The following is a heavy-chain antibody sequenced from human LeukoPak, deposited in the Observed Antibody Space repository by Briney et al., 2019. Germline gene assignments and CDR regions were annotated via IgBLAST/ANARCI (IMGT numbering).Heavy chain of an antibody. J-gene: IGHJ4*02. CDR3: AKDRSGDLDY. Sequence: PGGSLRLSCAASGFTVSSNYMSWVRQAPGKGLEWVSAISGSGGSTYYADSVKGRFTISRDNSKNTLYLQMNSLRAEDTAVYYCAKDRSGDLDYWGQGTLVTVSS. CDR2: ISGSGGST. V-gene: IGHV3-23*01. D-gene: IGHD4-17*01. CDR1: GFTVSSNY.